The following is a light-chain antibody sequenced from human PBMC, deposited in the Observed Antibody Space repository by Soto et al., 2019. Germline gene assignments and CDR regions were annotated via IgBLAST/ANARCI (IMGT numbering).Light chain of an antibody. CDR2: EGS. V-gene: IGLV2-23*01. Sequence: QSVLTQPASVSGPPGQSISISCAGSSSDVGSYNLVSWYQQHPGKAPKLMIYEGSKRPSGVSNRFSGPKSGNTASLTISGLQAEDEADYYCCSYAGSSTYVFGTGTKVTVL. J-gene: IGLJ1*01. CDR1: SSDVGSYNL. CDR3: CSYAGSSTYV.